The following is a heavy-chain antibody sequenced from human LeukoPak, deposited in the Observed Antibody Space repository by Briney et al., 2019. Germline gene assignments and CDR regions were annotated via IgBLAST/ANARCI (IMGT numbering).Heavy chain of an antibody. D-gene: IGHD4-17*01. CDR3: ARLRADPYYYYGMDV. V-gene: IGHV4-59*08. CDR2: IYYSGST. J-gene: IGHJ6*02. Sequence: SETLSLTCTVSGGSISSYNWSWIRQPPGKGLGWIGYIYYSGSTNYNPSLKSRVTISVDTSKNQFSLKLSSVTAADTAVYYCARLRADPYYYYGMDVWGQGTTVTVSS. CDR1: GGSISSYN.